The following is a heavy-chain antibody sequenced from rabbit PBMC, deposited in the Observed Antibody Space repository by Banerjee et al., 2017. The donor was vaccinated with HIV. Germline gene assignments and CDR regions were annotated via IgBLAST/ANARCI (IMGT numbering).Heavy chain of an antibody. D-gene: IGHD1-1*01. V-gene: IGHV1S45*01. CDR3: ARDSEGAGGDYSL. CDR2: IDVGSSGTT. J-gene: IGHJ3*01. CDR1: GFSFSSSYH. Sequence: QEQLVESGGGLVQPEGSLTLTCTASGFSFSSSYHMCWVRQASGKGLEWIACIDVGSSGTTYYASWAKGRFTISKTSSTTVTLQMTSLTAADTATYFCARDSEGAGGDYSLWGQGTLVTVS.